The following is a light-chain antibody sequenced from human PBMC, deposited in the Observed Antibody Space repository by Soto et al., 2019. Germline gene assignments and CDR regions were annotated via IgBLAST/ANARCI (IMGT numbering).Light chain of an antibody. Sequence: VMTQSPAILSVSPGERVTLSCRASQSVMNSLAWYQQRPGQAPRLLIHGASTRATGIPARFSGSGSGTEFTITISSLQSADFAVYYCQQYHNWPPYTFGKVTKLEI. CDR2: GAS. J-gene: IGKJ2*01. V-gene: IGKV3-15*01. CDR1: QSVMNS. CDR3: QQYHNWPPYT.